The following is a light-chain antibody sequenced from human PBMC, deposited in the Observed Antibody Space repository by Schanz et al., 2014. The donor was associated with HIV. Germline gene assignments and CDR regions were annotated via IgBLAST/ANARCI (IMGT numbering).Light chain of an antibody. J-gene: IGKJ1*01. CDR3: QQYGDSSRWT. Sequence: EIVMTQSPATLSVSPGERATLSCRASQSVSSNLAWYQQKPGQAPRHLIYGASTRATGIPARFSGSGSGTVFTLTISRLEPEDFAVYICQQYGDSSRWTFGQGTKVQIK. CDR2: GAS. CDR1: QSVSSN. V-gene: IGKV3-15*01.